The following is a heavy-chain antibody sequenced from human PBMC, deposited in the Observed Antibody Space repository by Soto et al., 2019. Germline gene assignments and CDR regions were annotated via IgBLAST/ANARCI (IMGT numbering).Heavy chain of an antibody. Sequence: ASVKVSCKASGYTFTSYYMHWVRQSPGQGLEWMGIINPSGGSTSYAQKFQGRVTMTRDTSTSTVYMELSSLRSEDTAVYYCARVTIAARPSDAFDIWGQGTMVTVSS. CDR1: GYTFTSYY. D-gene: IGHD6-6*01. CDR3: ARVTIAARPSDAFDI. CDR2: INPSGGST. J-gene: IGHJ3*02. V-gene: IGHV1-46*01.